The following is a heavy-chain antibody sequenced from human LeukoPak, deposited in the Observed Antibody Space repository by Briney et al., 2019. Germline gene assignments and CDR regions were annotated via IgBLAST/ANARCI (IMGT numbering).Heavy chain of an antibody. CDR2: IIPILGIA. D-gene: IGHD3-10*01. CDR1: GGTFSSYA. CDR3: ARDGMFEDGSGNAHRSGGHSPIYDAFDI. Sequence: GASVKVSCKASGGTFSSYAISWVRQAPGQGLEWMGRIIPILGIANYAQKFQGRVTITADKSTSTAYMELSSLRSEDTAVYYCARDGMFEDGSGNAHRSGGHSPIYDAFDIWGQGTMVTVSS. V-gene: IGHV1-69*04. J-gene: IGHJ3*02.